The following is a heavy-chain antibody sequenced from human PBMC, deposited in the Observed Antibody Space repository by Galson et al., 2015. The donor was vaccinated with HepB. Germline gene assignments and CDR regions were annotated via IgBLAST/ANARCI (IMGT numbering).Heavy chain of an antibody. CDR1: GYTFTGYY. CDR2: INPNSGGT. Sequence: SVKVSCKASGYTFTGYYMHWVRQAPGQGLEWMGWINPNSGGTNYAQKFQGRVTMTRDTSISTAYMELSRLRSDDTAVYYCARDWSSSSSSSPAYYYYYYMDVWVKGTTVTVSS. J-gene: IGHJ6*03. D-gene: IGHD6-6*01. CDR3: ARDWSSSSSSSPAYYYYYYMDV. V-gene: IGHV1-2*02.